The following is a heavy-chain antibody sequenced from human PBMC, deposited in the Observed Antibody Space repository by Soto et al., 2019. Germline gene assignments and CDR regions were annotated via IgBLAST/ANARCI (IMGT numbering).Heavy chain of an antibody. D-gene: IGHD3-22*01. CDR3: ARRYAPRYSSGYNHFDL. V-gene: IGHV4-39*01. J-gene: IGHJ4*02. Sequence: QLQLQESGPGLVRPSETLSLTCTVSGVSIFSHSYYWGWIRQAPGKGLEWIATINHSGSTYHNPSLMSRVTMSVDTSKNQFSLNLSSVTAAGTTVYYCARRYAPRYSSGYNHFDLWGQGTLVTVSS. CDR1: GVSIFSHSYY. CDR2: INHSGST.